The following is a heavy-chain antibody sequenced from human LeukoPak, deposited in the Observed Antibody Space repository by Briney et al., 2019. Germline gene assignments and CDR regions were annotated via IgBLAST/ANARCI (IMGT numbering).Heavy chain of an antibody. CDR2: IIPIFGTA. J-gene: IGHJ4*02. CDR1: GYTFTSYD. Sequence: SVKVSCKASGYTFTSYDINWVRQAPGQGLEWMGGIIPIFGTANYAQKFQGRVTITADESTSTAYMELSSLRSEDTAVYYCARNRLELLSSPWWDCWGQGTLVTVSS. D-gene: IGHD1-7*01. CDR3: ARNRLELLSSPWWDC. V-gene: IGHV1-69*13.